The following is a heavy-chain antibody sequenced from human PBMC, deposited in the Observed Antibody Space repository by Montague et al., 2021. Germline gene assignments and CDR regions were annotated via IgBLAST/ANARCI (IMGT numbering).Heavy chain of an antibody. V-gene: IGHV4-34*01. Sequence: SETLSLTCGVYGGSLSEYYWTWIRQFPERGLEWIGEVRQIGSTNYNPSLKSRVTMSVDKSKNQFSLKLRSVTAADTAVYYCASDRGPFDYWGQGTVVTVSS. CDR2: VRQIGST. J-gene: IGHJ4*02. CDR3: ASDRGPFDY. CDR1: GGSLSEYY. D-gene: IGHD3-10*01.